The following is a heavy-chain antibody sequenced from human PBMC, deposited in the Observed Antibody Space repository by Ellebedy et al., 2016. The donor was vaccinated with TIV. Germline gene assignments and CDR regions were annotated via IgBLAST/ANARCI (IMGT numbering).Heavy chain of an antibody. V-gene: IGHV1-46*01. D-gene: IGHD3-22*01. Sequence: ASVKVSXXASGGTFSSYAISWVRQAPGQGLEWMGIINPSGGSTSYAQKFQGRVTMTRDTSTSTVYMELSSLRSEDTAVYYCARDLPSSGYYPLDYWGQGTLVTVSS. J-gene: IGHJ4*02. CDR3: ARDLPSSGYYPLDY. CDR1: GGTFSSYA. CDR2: INPSGGST.